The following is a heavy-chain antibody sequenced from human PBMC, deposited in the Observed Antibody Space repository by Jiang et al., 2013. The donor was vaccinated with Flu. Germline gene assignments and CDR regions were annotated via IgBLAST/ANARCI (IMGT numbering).Heavy chain of an antibody. J-gene: IGHJ4*03. CDR1: GFTFTSSA. CDR3: AADRSGSSGWYRGYYFDY. V-gene: IGHV1-58*01. D-gene: IGHD6-19*01. Sequence: QLVESGPEVKKPGTSVKVSCKASGFTFTSSAVQWVRQARGQRLEWIGWIVVGSGNTNYAQKFQERVTITRDMSTSTAYMELSSLRSEDTAVYYCAADRSGSSGWYRGYYFDYWGQGTMVTVSS. CDR2: IVVGSGNT.